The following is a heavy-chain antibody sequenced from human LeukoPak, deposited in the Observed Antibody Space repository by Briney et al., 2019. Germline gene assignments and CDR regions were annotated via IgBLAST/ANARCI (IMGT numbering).Heavy chain of an antibody. CDR1: GYTFTSYG. CDR3: AREWNHDILTGYYYAFDI. J-gene: IGHJ3*02. CDR2: ISAYNGNT. D-gene: IGHD3-9*01. V-gene: IGHV1-18*01. Sequence: ASVKVSCKASGYTFTSYGISWVRQAPGQGLEWMGWISAYNGNTNYAQKLQGRVTMTTDTSTSTAYMELRSLRSDDTAVYYCAREWNHDILTGYYYAFDIWGQGTMVTVSS.